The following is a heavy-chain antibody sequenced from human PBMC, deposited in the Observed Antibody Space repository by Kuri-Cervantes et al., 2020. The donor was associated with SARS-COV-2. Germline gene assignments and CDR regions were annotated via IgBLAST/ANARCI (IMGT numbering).Heavy chain of an antibody. Sequence: GESLKISCAASGFTFSSYDMHWVRQATGKGLEWVSAIGTAGDTYYPGSVKGRFTISRENAKNSLYLQMNSLRAEDTAVYYCATPMGVGALDAFDIWGQGTMVTVSS. J-gene: IGHJ3*02. CDR1: GFTFSSYD. CDR3: ATPMGVGALDAFDI. D-gene: IGHD1-26*01. CDR2: IGTAGDT. V-gene: IGHV3-13*01.